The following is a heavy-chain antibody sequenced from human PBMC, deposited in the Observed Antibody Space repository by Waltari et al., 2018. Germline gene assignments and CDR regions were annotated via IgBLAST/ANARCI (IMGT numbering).Heavy chain of an antibody. J-gene: IGHJ3*02. CDR1: GGSISSSSYY. CDR2: IYYSGIT. CDR3: ARRPTNLAALYAFYI. Sequence: QLQLQESGPGLVKPSETLSLTCTVSGGSISSSSYYWGWIRQPPGKGLEWIGSIYYSGITSSNPSLMSRVTISVYTSKNHFSLKLSSVTAADTAVYYCARRPTNLAALYAFYIWGQGTMVTVSS. V-gene: IGHV4-39*01. D-gene: IGHD6-6*01.